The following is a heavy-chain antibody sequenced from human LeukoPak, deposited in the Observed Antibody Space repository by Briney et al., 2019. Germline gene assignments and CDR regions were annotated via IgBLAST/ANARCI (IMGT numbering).Heavy chain of an antibody. CDR2: IYYSGST. CDR3: ARVPTYYYDSSGYYWDY. V-gene: IGHV4-39*07. CDR1: SNYN. J-gene: IGHJ4*02. D-gene: IGHD3-22*01. Sequence: SNYNMNWIRQPPGKGLEWIGSIYYSGSTYYNPSLKSRVTISVDTSKNQFSLKLSSVTAADTAVYYCARVPTYYYDSSGYYWDYWGQGTLVTVSS.